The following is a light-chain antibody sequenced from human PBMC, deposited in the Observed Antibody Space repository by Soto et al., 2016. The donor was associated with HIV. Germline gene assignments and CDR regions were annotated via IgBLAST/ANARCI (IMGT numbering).Light chain of an antibody. CDR3: NSRDSSGNHLV. Sequence: SSELTQDPAVSVALGQTVRITCQGDSLRSFYASWYQQKPGQAPVLVIYGKDNRPSGIPERFSGSDSGNTASLTIAGAQAEDEADYYCNSRDSSGNHLVFGGGTKVTV. J-gene: IGLJ2*01. V-gene: IGLV3-19*01. CDR2: GKD. CDR1: SLRSFY.